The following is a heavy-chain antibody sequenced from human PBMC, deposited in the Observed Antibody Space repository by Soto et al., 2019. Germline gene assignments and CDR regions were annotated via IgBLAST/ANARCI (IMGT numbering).Heavy chain of an antibody. J-gene: IGHJ5*02. Sequence: KSSETLSLTCTVSGGSISSYCWSWIRQPPGKGLEWIGYIYYSGSTNYNPSLKSRVTISVDTSKNQFSLKLSSVTAADTAVYYCARATTMVRRNWFDPWGQGTLLTVYS. CDR1: GGSISSYC. D-gene: IGHD3-10*01. CDR3: ARATTMVRRNWFDP. V-gene: IGHV4-59*01. CDR2: IYYSGST.